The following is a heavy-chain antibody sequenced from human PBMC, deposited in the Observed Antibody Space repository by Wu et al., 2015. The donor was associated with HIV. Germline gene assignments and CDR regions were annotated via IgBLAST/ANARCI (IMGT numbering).Heavy chain of an antibody. D-gene: IGHD2-8*01. CDR3: ARLQSLHGLYSNADY. Sequence: QVQLLQSGAEVKKPGASVKVSCQTSGFTSTGHYTHWVRQAPGQRPEWMGWMIPNSGGTTYAPKFQGRVTMTRDTAVSTAYLELTSLRSDDTAVYYCARLQSLHGLYSNADYWGQGTLVTVSS. CDR2: MIPNSGGT. CDR1: GFTSTGHY. V-gene: IGHV1-2*02. J-gene: IGHJ4*02.